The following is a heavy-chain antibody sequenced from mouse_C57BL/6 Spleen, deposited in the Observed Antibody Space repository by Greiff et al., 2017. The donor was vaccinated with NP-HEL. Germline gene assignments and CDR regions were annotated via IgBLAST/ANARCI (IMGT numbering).Heavy chain of an antibody. CDR1: GYTFTEYT. D-gene: IGHD1-1*01. V-gene: IGHV1-62-2*01. CDR3: ARHEGGLLRPYFDY. CDR2: FYPGSGSI. Sequence: QVQLQQSGAELVKPGASVTLSCKASGYTFTEYTIPWVKQRSGQGLEWIGWFYPGSGSIKYNEKFKDNATLTADKFSSTVYMELSRLTSEDSAVYFCARHEGGLLRPYFDYWGQGTTLTVSS. J-gene: IGHJ2*01.